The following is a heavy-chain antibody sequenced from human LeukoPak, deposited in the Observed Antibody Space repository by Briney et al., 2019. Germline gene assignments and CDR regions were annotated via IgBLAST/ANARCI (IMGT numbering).Heavy chain of an antibody. CDR3: AKDLPWYYYDSSGYSPENAFDI. CDR2: ISGSGGST. J-gene: IGHJ3*02. V-gene: IGHV3-23*01. CDR1: GFTFSSYA. D-gene: IGHD3-22*01. Sequence: PGGSLRLSCAASGFTFSSYAMSWVRQAPGKGLEWVSAISGSGGSTYYVDSVKGRFTISRDNSKNTLYLQMNSLRAEDTAVYYCAKDLPWYYYDSSGYSPENAFDIWGQGTMVTVSS.